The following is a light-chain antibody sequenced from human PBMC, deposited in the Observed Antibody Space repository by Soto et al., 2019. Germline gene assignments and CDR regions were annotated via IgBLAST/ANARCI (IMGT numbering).Light chain of an antibody. CDR3: QQSYSAPFT. V-gene: IGKV1-39*01. CDR2: SLA. J-gene: IGKJ3*01. Sequence: DIQMTQSPSSLSASVGDRVTITCRASQSITYYLNWYQQRPGEAPKLLIYSLAILQNGVPSRFSGVGSETNFTLTISSLQHEDFATYYCQQSYSAPFTFGPGTRVDIK. CDR1: QSITYY.